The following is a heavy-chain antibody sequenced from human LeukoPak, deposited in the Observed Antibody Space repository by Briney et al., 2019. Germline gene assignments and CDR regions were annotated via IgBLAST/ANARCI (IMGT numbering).Heavy chain of an antibody. Sequence: SETLSLTCAVYGGSFSGYYWSWIRQPPGKGLEWIGEINHSGSTNYNPSLKSRVTVSVDTSKNQFSLKLSSVTAADTAVYYCARGPARRLRRPLDAFDIWGQGTMVTVSS. CDR3: ARGPARRLRRPLDAFDI. V-gene: IGHV4-34*01. CDR1: GGSFSGYY. CDR2: INHSGST. D-gene: IGHD4-17*01. J-gene: IGHJ3*02.